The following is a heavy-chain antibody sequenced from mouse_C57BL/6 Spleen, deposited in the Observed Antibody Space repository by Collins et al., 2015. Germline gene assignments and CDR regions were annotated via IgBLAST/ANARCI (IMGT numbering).Heavy chain of an antibody. CDR3: ARAYRYDEGYFDY. CDR2: IYPGDGDT. D-gene: IGHD2-14*01. Sequence: QVQLQQSGAELARPGASVKLSCKASGYTFTSYWMQWVKQRPGQGLEWIGAIYPGDGDTRYTQKFKDKATLTADKSSSTAYMQLSSLASGDSAVYYCARAYRYDEGYFDYWGQGSTLTVSS. V-gene: IGHV1-87*01. CDR1: GYTFTSYW. J-gene: IGHJ2*01.